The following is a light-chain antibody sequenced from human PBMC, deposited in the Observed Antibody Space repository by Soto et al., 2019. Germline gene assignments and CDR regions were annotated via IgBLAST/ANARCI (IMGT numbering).Light chain of an antibody. Sequence: QPVLTQPPSASGTPGQRVTISCSGSSSNIGSNYVYWYQQLPGTAPKLLIYRNNQRPSGVPDRFSGSKSGTSASLAISGLRSEDEADYYCAPWDDSLSGRVFGGGTKVTVL. V-gene: IGLV1-47*01. CDR3: APWDDSLSGRV. CDR1: SSNIGSNY. J-gene: IGLJ2*01. CDR2: RNN.